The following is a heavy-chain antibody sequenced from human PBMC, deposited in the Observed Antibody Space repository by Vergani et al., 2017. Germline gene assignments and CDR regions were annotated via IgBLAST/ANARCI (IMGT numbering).Heavy chain of an antibody. D-gene: IGHD5-18*01. CDR1: GGTFSSYA. CDR3: ARCGESYGDILLYDYMDV. CDR2: IIPIFGTA. Sequence: QVQLVQSGAEVKKPGSSVKVSCKASGGTFSSYAISWVRQAPGHGLEWMGGIIPIFGTANYAQKFQGRVTITADESTSTAYMELSSLRCEDTAVYYCARCGESYGDILLYDYMDVWGKGTTVNGSS. V-gene: IGHV1-69*01. J-gene: IGHJ6*03.